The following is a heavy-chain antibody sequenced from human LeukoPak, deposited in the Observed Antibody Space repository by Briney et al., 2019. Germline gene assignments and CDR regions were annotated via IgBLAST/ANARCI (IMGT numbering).Heavy chain of an antibody. J-gene: IGHJ5*02. CDR3: VKDLAWFGEGDWFDP. Sequence: PGGSLRLSCAASGFIFSSYGMHWVRQAPGKGLEWVAFIRNDGSNKYYADSVKGRFTISRDNSKNTLYLQMNSLRPEDTAVYYCVKDLAWFGEGDWFDPWGQGTLVTVSS. CDR2: IRNDGSNK. D-gene: IGHD3-10*01. V-gene: IGHV3-30*02. CDR1: GFIFSSYG.